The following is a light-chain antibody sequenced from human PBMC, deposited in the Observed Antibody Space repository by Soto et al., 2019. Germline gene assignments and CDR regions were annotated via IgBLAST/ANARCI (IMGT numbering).Light chain of an antibody. Sequence: QSALTQPASVSGSPGQSITISCTGTSSDVGTYNFVSWYQQHPGKAPKLVIYDVSNRPSGVSDRFSGSKSGNTASLTISGLQAEDEADYYCSSYRGSSTYVFGTGTKVTVL. CDR3: SSYRGSSTYV. CDR2: DVS. CDR1: SSDVGTYNF. J-gene: IGLJ1*01. V-gene: IGLV2-14*01.